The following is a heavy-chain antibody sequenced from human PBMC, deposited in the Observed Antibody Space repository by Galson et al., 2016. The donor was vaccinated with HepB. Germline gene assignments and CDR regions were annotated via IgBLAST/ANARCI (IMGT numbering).Heavy chain of an antibody. CDR3: ARDDGSGYYLGLDY. J-gene: IGHJ4*02. V-gene: IGHV1-46*01. D-gene: IGHD3-22*01. CDR1: GYTFINYY. CDR2: IAPICETT. Sequence: SVKVSCKASGYTFINYYINWVRQAPGHGLEWTGLIAPICETTTYAPKFQGRVTMTKDTSTSTVYMELSSLTCDDTAVYYCARDDGSGYYLGLDYWGQGTLVTVSS.